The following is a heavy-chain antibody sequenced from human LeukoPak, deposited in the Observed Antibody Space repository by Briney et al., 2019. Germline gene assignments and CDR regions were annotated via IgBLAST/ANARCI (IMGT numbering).Heavy chain of an antibody. CDR1: GFTFSSYS. D-gene: IGHD3-16*02. CDR3: ASDYVWGSYRYSESYYFDY. Sequence: PGGSLRLSCAASGFTFSSYSMNWVRQAPGKGLEWVSSISSSSSYIYYADSVKGRFTISRDNAKNSLYLQMNSLRAEDTAVYYCASDYVWGSYRYSESYYFDYWGQETLVTVSS. V-gene: IGHV3-21*01. CDR2: ISSSSSYI. J-gene: IGHJ4*02.